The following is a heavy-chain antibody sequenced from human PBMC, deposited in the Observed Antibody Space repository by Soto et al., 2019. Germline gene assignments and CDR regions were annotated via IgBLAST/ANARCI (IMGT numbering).Heavy chain of an antibody. CDR1: GFTVSSNY. CDR3: ASEISGSRQNAFDI. D-gene: IGHD3-22*01. Sequence: EVQLVETGGGLIQPGGSLRLSCAASGFTVSSNYMSWVRQAPGKGLEWVSVIYSGGSTYYADSVKGRFTISRDNSKNTLYLQMNSLRAEDTAVYYCASEISGSRQNAFDIWGQGTMVTVSS. J-gene: IGHJ3*02. V-gene: IGHV3-53*02. CDR2: IYSGGST.